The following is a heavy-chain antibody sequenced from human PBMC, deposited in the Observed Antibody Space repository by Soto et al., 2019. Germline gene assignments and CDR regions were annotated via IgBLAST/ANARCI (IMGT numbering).Heavy chain of an antibody. V-gene: IGHV4-39*02. D-gene: IGHD6-13*01. Sequence: SETLSLTCTVSGGSISSSSYYWGWIRQPPGKGLEWIGSIYYSGSTYYNPSLKSRVTISVDTSKNQFSLKLSSVTAADTAVYYCARELAAAGDFDYWGQGSLVTVSS. J-gene: IGHJ4*02. CDR2: IYYSGST. CDR1: GGSISSSSYY. CDR3: ARELAAAGDFDY.